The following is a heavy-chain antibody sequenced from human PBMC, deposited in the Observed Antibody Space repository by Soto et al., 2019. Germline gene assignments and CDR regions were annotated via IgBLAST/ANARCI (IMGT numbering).Heavy chain of an antibody. CDR1: GGSISSYY. Sequence: QVQLQESGPGLVKPSETLSLTCTVSGGSISSYYWSWIRQPPGKGLEWIGYIYYSGSTNYNPSLKSRVTISVDTSKNQFSLKLSSVTAADTAVYYCARAGIVVVPAAFGDWFDPWGQGTLVTVSS. CDR3: ARAGIVVVPAAFGDWFDP. V-gene: IGHV4-59*01. D-gene: IGHD2-2*01. J-gene: IGHJ5*02. CDR2: IYYSGST.